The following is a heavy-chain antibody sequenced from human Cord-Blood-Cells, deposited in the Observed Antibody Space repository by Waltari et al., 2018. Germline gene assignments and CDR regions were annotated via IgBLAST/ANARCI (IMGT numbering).Heavy chain of an antibody. CDR2: IIPIFGTA. D-gene: IGHD3-10*01. CDR3: ASSFTMVRGVTTYYYYYYMDV. V-gene: IGHV1-69*01. J-gene: IGHJ6*03. Sequence: QVQLVQSGAEVKKPGSSVKVSCKASGGTFSSYAISWVRQAPGQGLEWMGGIIPIFGTANYAQKFQGRVTITADESTSTAYMELSSLRSEDTAVYYCASSFTMVRGVTTYYYYYYMDVWGKGTTVTVSS. CDR1: GGTFSSYA.